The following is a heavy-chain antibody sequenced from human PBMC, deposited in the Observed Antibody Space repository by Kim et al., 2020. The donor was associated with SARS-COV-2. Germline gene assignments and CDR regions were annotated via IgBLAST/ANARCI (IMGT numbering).Heavy chain of an antibody. D-gene: IGHD3-22*01. CDR3: ARDLYDSSGYFDY. J-gene: IGHJ4*02. CDR1: GFTFSSYG. CDR2: ISYDGSNK. V-gene: IGHV3-33*05. Sequence: GGSLRLSCAASGFTFSSYGMHWVRQAPGKGLEWVAVISYDGSNKYYADSVKGRFTISRDNSKNTLYLQMNSLRAEDTAVYYCARDLYDSSGYFDYWGQGTLVTVPS.